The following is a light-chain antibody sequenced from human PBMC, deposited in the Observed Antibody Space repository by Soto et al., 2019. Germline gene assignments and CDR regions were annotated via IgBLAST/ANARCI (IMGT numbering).Light chain of an antibody. V-gene: IGLV2-8*01. J-gene: IGLJ2*01. CDR3: GSYASATLI. CDR1: SSDVGGYNY. CDR2: EVT. Sequence: QSVLTQPPSASGSPGQSVTISCTGTSSDVGGYNYVSWYQQHPGKAPKLMIYEVTKRPSGVPDRFSGSKSGNTASLTISGLQTEDEADYYCGSYASATLIFGGGTKVTVL.